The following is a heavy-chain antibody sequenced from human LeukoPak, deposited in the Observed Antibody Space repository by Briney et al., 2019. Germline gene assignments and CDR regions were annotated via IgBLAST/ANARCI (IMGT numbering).Heavy chain of an antibody. D-gene: IGHD3-3*01. J-gene: IGHJ4*02. CDR1: GHTFTSYG. CDR3: AREGANFWSGSTDY. V-gene: IGHV1-18*01. Sequence: GASVKVSCKASGHTFTSYGISWVRQAPGQGLEWMGWISAYNGNTNYAQKRQGRVTMTTDTSTSTAYMELRSLRSDDTAVYYCAREGANFWSGSTDYWGQGTLVTVSS. CDR2: ISAYNGNT.